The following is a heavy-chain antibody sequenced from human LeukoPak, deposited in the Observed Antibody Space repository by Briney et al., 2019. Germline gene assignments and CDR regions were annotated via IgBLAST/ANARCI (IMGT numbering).Heavy chain of an antibody. D-gene: IGHD6-19*01. CDR2: ISSSSSYI. Sequence: GGSLRLSCAASGFTFSSYSMNWVRQAPGKGLEWVSSISSSSSYIYYADSVKGRFTISRDNAKNSLYLQMNSLRAEDTAVYYCARDSSIAVAAEWGQGTLVTVSS. V-gene: IGHV3-21*01. CDR3: ARDSSIAVAAE. CDR1: GFTFSSYS. J-gene: IGHJ4*02.